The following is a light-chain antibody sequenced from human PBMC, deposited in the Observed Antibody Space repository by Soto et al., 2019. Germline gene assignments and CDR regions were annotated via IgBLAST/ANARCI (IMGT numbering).Light chain of an antibody. J-gene: IGLJ2*01. CDR1: SSNIECNL. CDR2: TNN. Sequence: QPALTPPPSSSGTPGQRVTISCSGSSSNIECNLVYWYQQVPGTAPRLLIYTNNQRPSGVHDRFSGSKAGTSASLASSAFRSEEEAGYYRTVWDDSLRRRLCGGGTQLNVL. CDR3: TVWDDSLRRRL. V-gene: IGLV1-47*01.